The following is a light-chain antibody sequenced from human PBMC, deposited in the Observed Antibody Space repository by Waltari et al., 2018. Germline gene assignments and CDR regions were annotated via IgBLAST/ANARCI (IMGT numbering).Light chain of an antibody. CDR2: WAS. V-gene: IGKV4-1*01. CDR1: RSVLYNSNNKNY. J-gene: IGKJ1*01. Sequence: DIVMTQSPDSLAVSLGERATINCKSSRSVLYNSNNKNYLAWYQQKPGQPPKLLIYWASTRESGVPDRFSGSGSGTDFTLTISSLQAEDVALYYCHQYFTPPPTFGQGTRVELK. CDR3: HQYFTPPPT.